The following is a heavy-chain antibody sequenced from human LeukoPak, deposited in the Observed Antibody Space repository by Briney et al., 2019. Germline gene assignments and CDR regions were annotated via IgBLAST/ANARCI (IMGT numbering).Heavy chain of an antibody. CDR1: GFTFSDYA. V-gene: IGHV3-23*01. D-gene: IGHD2-2*01. CDR3: AKDGRSSTPGY. CDR2: ISDSGRST. J-gene: IGHJ4*02. Sequence: TGGSLRLSCAVSGFTFSDYAMTWVRQAPGKGLEWASTISDSGRSTYYSDSVKGRFTISRDNSKNTLHLQMSSLRAEDTAVYYCAKDGRSSTPGYWGQGTLVTVSS.